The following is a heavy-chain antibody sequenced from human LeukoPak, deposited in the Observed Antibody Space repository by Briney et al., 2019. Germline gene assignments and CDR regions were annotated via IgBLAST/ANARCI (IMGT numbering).Heavy chain of an antibody. D-gene: IGHD2-2*02. J-gene: IGHJ4*02. V-gene: IGHV1-69*13. CDR3: ASGYCSSTSCYTGTFDY. CDR1: GGTFSSYA. Sequence: SVKVSCKASGGTFSSYAISWVRQAPGQGLEWMAGIIPIFGTANYAQKFQGRVTITAYESTSTAYMELSSLRSEDTAVYYCASGYCSSTSCYTGTFDYWGQGTLVTVSS. CDR2: IIPIFGTA.